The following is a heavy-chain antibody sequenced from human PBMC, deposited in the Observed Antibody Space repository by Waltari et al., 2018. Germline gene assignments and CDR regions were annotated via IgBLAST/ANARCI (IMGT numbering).Heavy chain of an antibody. Sequence: EVQLLESGGGLVQPGGSLRLSCAASGFTFSSYAMGWVRQAPGKGLEWVSAISGSGGSTYYADSVKGRFTISRDNSKNTLYLQMNSLRAEDTAVYYCAKDGWVSGYDSRWFDPWGQGTLVTVSS. V-gene: IGHV3-23*01. CDR3: AKDGWVSGYDSRWFDP. J-gene: IGHJ5*02. D-gene: IGHD5-12*01. CDR2: ISGSGGST. CDR1: GFTFSSYA.